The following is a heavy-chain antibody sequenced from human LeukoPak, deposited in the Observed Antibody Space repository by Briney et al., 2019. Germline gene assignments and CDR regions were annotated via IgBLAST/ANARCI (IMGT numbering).Heavy chain of an antibody. D-gene: IGHD5-18*01. Sequence: GASVKVSCKTSGYPFSTYEINWVRQAAGQGLEWMGWVHPNSGNTAYAQKFQGRVTMTRDTSISTAYMELSGLRSDDTAVYYCARDGIQLWLVEYYYYYMDVWGKGTTVTASS. V-gene: IGHV1-8*01. CDR2: VHPNSGNT. CDR1: GYPFSTYE. CDR3: ARDGIQLWLVEYYYYYMDV. J-gene: IGHJ6*03.